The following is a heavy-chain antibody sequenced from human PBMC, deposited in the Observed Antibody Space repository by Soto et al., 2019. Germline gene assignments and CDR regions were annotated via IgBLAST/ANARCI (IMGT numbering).Heavy chain of an antibody. Sequence: EMQLLESGGGFVQPGGSLRLSCAASGFTFAKYAMSWVRQAPGKGLEWVSAITASGGSTFYAGSVKGRFTISRDNSDDTLELQMNNLRVEDTAMYFCAKGWMASVTYSDYWGQGTLVTVSS. J-gene: IGHJ4*02. V-gene: IGHV3-23*01. CDR1: GFTFAKYA. D-gene: IGHD4-17*01. CDR3: AKGWMASVTYSDY. CDR2: ITASGGST.